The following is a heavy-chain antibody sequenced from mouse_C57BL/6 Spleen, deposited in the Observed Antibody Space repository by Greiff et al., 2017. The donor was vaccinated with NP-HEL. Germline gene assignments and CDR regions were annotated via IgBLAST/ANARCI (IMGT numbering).Heavy chain of an antibody. CDR2: IHPNSGST. V-gene: IGHV1-64*01. CDR1: GYTFTSYW. CDR3: ARHYYSNPFAY. J-gene: IGHJ3*01. Sequence: VQLQQSGAELVKPGASVKLSCKASGYTFTSYWMHWVKQRPGQGLEWIGMIHPNSGSTNYNEKFKSKATLTVDKSSSTAYMQLSSLTSEDSAVYYCARHYYSNPFAYWGQGTLVTVSA. D-gene: IGHD2-5*01.